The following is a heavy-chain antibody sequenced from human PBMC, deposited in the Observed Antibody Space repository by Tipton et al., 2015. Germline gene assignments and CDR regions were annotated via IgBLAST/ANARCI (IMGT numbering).Heavy chain of an antibody. D-gene: IGHD1-26*01. CDR1: GYIFTSFW. V-gene: IGHV5-51*01. J-gene: IGHJ4*02. CDR3: VRRARRVGSHSYPYYFDY. CDR2: IYPGDSET. Sequence: QLVQSGPEVKKPGESLKISCKGSGYIFTSFWIGWVRQMPGKGLEWMGTIYPGDSETSYNPSFQGQVTISADKSITTAYLQWRSLKASDTAMYYCVRRARRVGSHSYPYYFDYWGQGTLVPVSS.